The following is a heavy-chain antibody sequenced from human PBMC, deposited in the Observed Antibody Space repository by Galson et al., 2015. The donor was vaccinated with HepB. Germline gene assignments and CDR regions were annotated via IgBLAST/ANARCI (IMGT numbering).Heavy chain of an antibody. CDR2: IDPSDSYS. CDR1: GYSFTSYW. Sequence: QSGAEVKKPGESLRISCKGSGYSFTSYWISWVRQMPGKGLEWMGRIDPSDSYSHYSPSFQGHVTISADKSIRTAYLQWNSLRASDTAMYYCARHDDSGSYYNWGGWFDPWGQGTLVTVSS. D-gene: IGHD3-10*01. CDR3: ARHDDSGSYYNWGGWFDP. J-gene: IGHJ5*02. V-gene: IGHV5-10-1*01.